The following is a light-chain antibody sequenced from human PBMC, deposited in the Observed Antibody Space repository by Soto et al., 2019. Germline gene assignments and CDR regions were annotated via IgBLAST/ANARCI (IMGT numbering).Light chain of an antibody. CDR2: DVK. CDR1: SSDVGAYNY. J-gene: IGLJ1*01. Sequence: QSALTQPPSASGYPGQSVTISCTGTSSDVGAYNYVSWYQQHPGKAPKVMIYDVKKRPSGVPDRFSGSKSGNTASLTVSGLQAEDEADYYCSSYAGSNSYVFGTGTKVTVL. V-gene: IGLV2-8*01. CDR3: SSYAGSNSYV.